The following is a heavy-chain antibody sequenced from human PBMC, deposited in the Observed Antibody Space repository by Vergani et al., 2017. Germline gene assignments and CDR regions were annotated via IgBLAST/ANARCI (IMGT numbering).Heavy chain of an antibody. V-gene: IGHV3-49*03. CDR3: TRDLDSSGWYGVWFDP. CDR1: GFTFGDYA. CDR2: IRSKAYGGTT. J-gene: IGHJ5*02. Sequence: EVQLVESGGGLVQPGRSLRLSCTASGFTFGDYAMSWFRQAPGKGLEWVGFIRSKAYGGTTEYAASVKGRFSISRDDSKSIAYLQMNSLNTEDTAVYYXTRDLDSSGWYGVWFDPWGQGTLVTVSS. D-gene: IGHD6-19*01.